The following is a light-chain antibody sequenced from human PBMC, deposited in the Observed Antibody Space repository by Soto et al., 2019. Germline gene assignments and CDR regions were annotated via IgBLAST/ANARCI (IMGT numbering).Light chain of an antibody. J-gene: IGLJ3*02. CDR2: EVS. CDR3: SSYTGSSTPV. Sequence: QSALTQPASVSGSPGQSITISCTGTSSDVGGYYYVSWYQHHPGKAPKLMIYEVSNRPSGVSNRFSGSKSGNTASLTISGLQAEDEADYYCSSYTGSSTPVFGGGTKLTVL. CDR1: SSDVGGYYY. V-gene: IGLV2-14*01.